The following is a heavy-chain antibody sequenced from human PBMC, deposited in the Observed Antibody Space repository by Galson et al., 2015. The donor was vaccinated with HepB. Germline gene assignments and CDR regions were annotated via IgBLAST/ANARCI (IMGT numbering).Heavy chain of an antibody. CDR2: IYYSGSP. J-gene: IGHJ4*02. Sequence: SETLSLTCTVSGGSISSSRYYWGWIRQPPGKGLEWFGGIYYSGSPYYNPSLTSRVTLSVDTSKNQFSLRLSSVTAADTAVYYCARRASYYYGSGSWYYFDYWGQGTLVTVSS. CDR3: ARRASYYYGSGSWYYFDY. D-gene: IGHD3-10*01. CDR1: GGSISSSRYY. V-gene: IGHV4-39*01.